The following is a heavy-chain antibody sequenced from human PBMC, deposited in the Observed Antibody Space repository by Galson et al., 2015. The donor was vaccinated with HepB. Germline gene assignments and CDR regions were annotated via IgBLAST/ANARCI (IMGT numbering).Heavy chain of an antibody. V-gene: IGHV3-30*04. CDR1: GFNISPYP. J-gene: IGHJ5*02. CDR3: AKGGYYYDSTGRDWFDP. Sequence: SLRLSCAASGFNISPYPMHWVRQAPGKGLEWVAVISSDGSNRDYADSVKGRFTISRDNSKNIFFLHLRGLRAEDTAIYYCAKGGYYYDSTGRDWFDPWGQGTLVTVSS. CDR2: ISSDGSNR. D-gene: IGHD3-16*01.